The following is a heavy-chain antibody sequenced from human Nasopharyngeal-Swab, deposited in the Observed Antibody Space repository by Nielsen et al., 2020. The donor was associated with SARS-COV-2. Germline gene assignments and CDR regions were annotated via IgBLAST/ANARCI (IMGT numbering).Heavy chain of an antibody. J-gene: IGHJ4*02. CDR1: GFTFSSYW. CDR3: ARVGDLAAAGTHFDY. Sequence: GESLKISCAASGFTFSSYWMHWVRQVPGKGLVWVSGINSDGSSTSYADSVKGRFTISRDNAKNTLYLQMNSLRAEDTALYHCARVGDLAAAGTHFDYWGQGTLVTVSS. V-gene: IGHV3-74*01. CDR2: INSDGSST. D-gene: IGHD6-13*01.